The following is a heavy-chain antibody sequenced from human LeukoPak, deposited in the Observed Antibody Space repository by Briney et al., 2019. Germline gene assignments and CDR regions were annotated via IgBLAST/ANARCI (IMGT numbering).Heavy chain of an antibody. D-gene: IGHD7-27*01. V-gene: IGHV3-48*01. CDR2: ISTNTTTI. J-gene: IGHJ3*02. CDR3: VRVGTSFDI. Sequence: GSLRLSCAASGFTFSSYSMNWVRQAPGKGLEWVSYISTNTTTIYYADSVKGRFTISRDNAKNSLYLQMNSLRVEDTAVYYCVRVGTSFDIWGQGTMVTVSS. CDR1: GFTFSSYS.